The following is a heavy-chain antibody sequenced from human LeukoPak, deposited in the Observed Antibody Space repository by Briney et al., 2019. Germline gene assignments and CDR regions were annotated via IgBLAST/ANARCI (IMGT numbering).Heavy chain of an antibody. V-gene: IGHV3-21*01. J-gene: IGHJ4*02. CDR1: GFTFSSYS. CDR3: ARDFYGDYSFNY. D-gene: IGHD4-17*01. CDR2: ISPSGSYM. Sequence: GGSLRLSCAASGFTFSSYSLSWVRQAPGKGLEWVSSISPSGSYMYYADSVRGRFTISRDNAKNSLYLQMNSLRAEDTAVYYCARDFYGDYSFNYWGQGTLVTVSS.